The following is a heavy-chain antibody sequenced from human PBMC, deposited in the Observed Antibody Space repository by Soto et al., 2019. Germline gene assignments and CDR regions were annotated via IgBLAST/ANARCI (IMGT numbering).Heavy chain of an antibody. CDR1: GFTFSSYA. CDR2: ISGSGGST. Sequence: PGGSLRLSCAASGFTFSSYAMSWVRQAPGKGLEWVSAISGSGGSTYYADSVKGRFTISRDNSKNTLYLQMNSLRAEDTAVYYCAKYSSGWSDYYYGMDVWGQGTTVTDSS. CDR3: AKYSSGWSDYYYGMDV. J-gene: IGHJ6*02. V-gene: IGHV3-23*01. D-gene: IGHD6-19*01.